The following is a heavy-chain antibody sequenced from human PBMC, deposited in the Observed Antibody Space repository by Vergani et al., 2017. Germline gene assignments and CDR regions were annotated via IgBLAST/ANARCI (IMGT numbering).Heavy chain of an antibody. D-gene: IGHD5-24*01. J-gene: IGHJ6*02. Sequence: QVQLVESGGGVVQPGRSLRLSCAASGFTFSSYGMHWVRQAPGKGLEWVAVISYDGSNKYYADSVKGRFTISRDNSKNTLYLQMNSLRAEDTAVYYCAREWALGMATTDYYYYYGMDVWGQGTTVTVSS. CDR2: ISYDGSNK. V-gene: IGHV3-30*03. CDR1: GFTFSSYG. CDR3: AREWALGMATTDYYYYYGMDV.